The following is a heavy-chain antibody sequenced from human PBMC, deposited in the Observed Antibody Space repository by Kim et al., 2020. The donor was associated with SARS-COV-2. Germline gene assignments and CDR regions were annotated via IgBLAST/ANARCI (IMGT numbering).Heavy chain of an antibody. CDR1: GFTFSNYW. D-gene: IGHD3-3*01. V-gene: IGHV3-74*01. Sequence: GGSLRLSCATSGFTFSNYWMHWVRQAPGKGLEWVSRVNSDGSTTNYADSVKGRFTISRDNAKDTLFLQMNSLRAEDTDVYYCTRDPSKGFEVAYNWFDIWREGT. CDR3: TRDPSKGFEVAYNWFDI. J-gene: IGHJ5*02. CDR2: VNSDGSTT.